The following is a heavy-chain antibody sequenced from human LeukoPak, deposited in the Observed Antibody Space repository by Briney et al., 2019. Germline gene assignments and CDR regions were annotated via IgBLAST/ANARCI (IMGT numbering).Heavy chain of an antibody. CDR1: GFTFSSYG. V-gene: IGHV3-30*18. Sequence: HPGGSLRLSCAASGFTFSSYGVHWVRQAPGKGLEWVAVISYDGSSKYYADSVKGRFTISRDNSKNTLYLQMNCLRGEDTAVYYCAKVGEQQLADYWGQGTLVTVSS. CDR2: ISYDGSSK. J-gene: IGHJ4*02. D-gene: IGHD6-13*01. CDR3: AKVGEQQLADY.